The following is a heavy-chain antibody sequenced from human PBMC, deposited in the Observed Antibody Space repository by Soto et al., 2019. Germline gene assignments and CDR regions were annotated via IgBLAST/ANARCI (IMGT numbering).Heavy chain of an antibody. CDR2: ISHDGSNK. CDR3: ARGSIAVAGTFYYYYGMDV. V-gene: IGHV3-30*03. Sequence: PGGSLRLSCAASGFTFSTYAMHWVRQAPGKGLEWVAVISHDGSNKYYADSVQGRFTISRDNSKNTLYLQMNSLRAEDTAVYYCARGSIAVAGTFYYYYGMDVWGQGTTVTVYS. J-gene: IGHJ6*02. D-gene: IGHD6-19*01. CDR1: GFTFSTYA.